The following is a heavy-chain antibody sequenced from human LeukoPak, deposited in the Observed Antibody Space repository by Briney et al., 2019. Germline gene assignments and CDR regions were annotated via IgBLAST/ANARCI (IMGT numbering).Heavy chain of an antibody. J-gene: IGHJ3*02. CDR1: GFTFSSYA. D-gene: IGHD3-3*01. Sequence: PGGSLRLSCAASGFTFSSYAMHWVREAPGKGLEWVAVISYDGSSKYYADSVKGRFTISRDNSKNTMYLQMNSLRAEDTAVYYCAREVVSIYDAFDIWGQGTMVTVSS. V-gene: IGHV3-30-3*01. CDR3: AREVVSIYDAFDI. CDR2: ISYDGSSK.